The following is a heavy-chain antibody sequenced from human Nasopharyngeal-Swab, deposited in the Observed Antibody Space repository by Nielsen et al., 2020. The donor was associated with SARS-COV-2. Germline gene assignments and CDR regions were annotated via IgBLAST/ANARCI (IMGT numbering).Heavy chain of an antibody. J-gene: IGHJ6*02. D-gene: IGHD6-19*01. Sequence: ALVKVSCKVSGYTLTELSMHWVRQAPGKGLEWMGGFDPEDGETIYAQKFQGRVTMTEDTSTDTAYMELSSLRPEDTAVYYCATESGGAVAHYGMDVWGQGTTVTVSS. V-gene: IGHV1-24*01. CDR1: GYTLTELS. CDR3: ATESGGAVAHYGMDV. CDR2: FDPEDGET.